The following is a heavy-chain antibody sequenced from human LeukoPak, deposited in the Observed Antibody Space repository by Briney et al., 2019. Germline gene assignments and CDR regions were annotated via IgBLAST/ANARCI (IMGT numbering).Heavy chain of an antibody. CDR2: INPSGGRT. CDR1: GYIFTSYY. Sequence: ASVKVSCKASGYIFTSYYMHWVRQAPGQGLEWMGIINPSGGRTSYAQKFQGRVTMTRDTSTSTVYMDLSSLRSEDTAVYCCARGVVVTAADVHFDFWGQGTLVTVSS. V-gene: IGHV1-46*01. D-gene: IGHD2-21*02. CDR3: ARGVVVTAADVHFDF. J-gene: IGHJ4*02.